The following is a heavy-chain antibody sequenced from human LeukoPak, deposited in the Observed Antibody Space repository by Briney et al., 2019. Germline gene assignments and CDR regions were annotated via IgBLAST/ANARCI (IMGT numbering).Heavy chain of an antibody. CDR1: GGSFSGYY. V-gene: IGHV4-34*01. J-gene: IGHJ6*02. CDR2: INHSGST. Sequence: PSETLSLTCAVYGGSFSGYYWSWIRQPPGKGLEWIGEINHSGSTNYNPSLKSRVTISVDTSKNQFSLKLSSVTAADTAVYYCARDRQQLARYYYGMDVWGQGTTVTVSS. D-gene: IGHD6-13*01. CDR3: ARDRQQLARYYYGMDV.